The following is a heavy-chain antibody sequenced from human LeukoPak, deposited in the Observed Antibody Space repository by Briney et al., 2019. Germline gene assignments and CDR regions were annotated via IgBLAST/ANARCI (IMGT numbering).Heavy chain of an antibody. CDR2: IRYDGSNK. V-gene: IGHV3-30*02. Sequence: GGSLRLSCAASGFTFSSYGMHWVRQAPGKGLEWVAFIRYDGSNKYYADSVKGRFTISRDNSKNTLYLQMNSLRVEDTAVYYCASDYPLYFYYTDVWGKGTTVTVSS. J-gene: IGHJ6*03. CDR3: ASDYPLYFYYTDV. CDR1: GFTFSSYG. D-gene: IGHD4-11*01.